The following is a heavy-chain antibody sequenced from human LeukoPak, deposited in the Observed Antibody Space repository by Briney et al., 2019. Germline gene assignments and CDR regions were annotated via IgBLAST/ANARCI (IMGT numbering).Heavy chain of an antibody. Sequence: QSGGSLRLSCAASGFTFSNYGMHWVRQAPGKGLEWVAVIWYDGSNEYYADSVKGRFTISRDNSKNTLYLQMNSLRAEDTAVYYCARGRGYDSGTYNYAFSDYWGQGTLVTVSS. D-gene: IGHD3-22*01. V-gene: IGHV3-33*01. CDR1: GFTFSNYG. J-gene: IGHJ4*02. CDR2: IWYDGSNE. CDR3: ARGRGYDSGTYNYAFSDY.